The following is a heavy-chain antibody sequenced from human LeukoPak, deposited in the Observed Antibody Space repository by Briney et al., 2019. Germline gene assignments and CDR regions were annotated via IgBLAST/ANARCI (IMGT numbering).Heavy chain of an antibody. CDR1: GGSISSYY. J-gene: IGHJ4*02. Sequence: SETLSLTCTVSGGSISSYYWSWIRQPPGKGLEWIGYIYYSGSTNYNPSLKSRVTISVDTSKNQFSLKLSSVTAADTAVYYCARVHYYGSGSPEIDYWGQGTLVTVSS. CDR2: IYYSGST. D-gene: IGHD3-10*01. V-gene: IGHV4-59*01. CDR3: ARVHYYGSGSPEIDY.